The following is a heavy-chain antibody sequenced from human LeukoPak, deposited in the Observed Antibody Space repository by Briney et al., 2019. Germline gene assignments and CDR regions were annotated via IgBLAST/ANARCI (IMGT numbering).Heavy chain of an antibody. V-gene: IGHV3-74*01. CDR2: IDIDGTGT. J-gene: IGHJ4*02. CDR1: GFTFTNYW. CDR3: AKEIQPRDY. Sequence: QPGGSLRLSCAASGFTFTNYWMHWVRQAPGKGLVWVSRIDIDGTGTSYADSVKGRFTISRDNAKNTVSLQMNSLRAEDTAVYYCAKEIQPRDYWGQGTLVTVSS. D-gene: IGHD1-14*01.